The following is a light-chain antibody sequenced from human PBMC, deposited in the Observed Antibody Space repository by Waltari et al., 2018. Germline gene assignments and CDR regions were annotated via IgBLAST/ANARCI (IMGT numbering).Light chain of an antibody. CDR3: CSYAGSSTLL. V-gene: IGLV2-23*01. Sequence: QSALTQPASVSGSPGQSLPVSCTGTSSDVGSYNLVSWYQQHPGKAPKLMIYEGSKRPSGVSNRFSGSKSGNTASLTISGLQAEDEADYYCCSYAGSSTLLFGGGTKVTVL. CDR2: EGS. J-gene: IGLJ2*01. CDR1: SSDVGSYNL.